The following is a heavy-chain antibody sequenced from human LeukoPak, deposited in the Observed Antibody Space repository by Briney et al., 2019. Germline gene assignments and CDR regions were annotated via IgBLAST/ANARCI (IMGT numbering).Heavy chain of an antibody. Sequence: GGSLRLSCAASGFTVSSSYMNWVRQAPGGGLEGVSLIFSGGGTYYADSVKGRFTISRDNSKNTLLLQINSLRAEDTAVYYCARGGVVYPDSFDIWGRGTMVTVSS. CDR2: IFSGGGT. D-gene: IGHD2-15*01. J-gene: IGHJ3*02. CDR3: ARGGVVYPDSFDI. V-gene: IGHV3-66*01. CDR1: GFTVSSSY.